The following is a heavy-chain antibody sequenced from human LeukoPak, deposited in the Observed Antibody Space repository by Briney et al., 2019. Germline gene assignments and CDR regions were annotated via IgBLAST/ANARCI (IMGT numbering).Heavy chain of an antibody. V-gene: IGHV5-51*01. CDR1: GYTFSSNW. D-gene: IGHD2-2*01. J-gene: IGHJ4*02. CDR3: ASPPTRECSSISCPLSY. Sequence: GESLKISCQGSGYTFSSNWIGWVRQMPGKGLEWLGFISPRDSDTRYSPSFQGQVTITADKSISTAYLQWSSLKASDTAMYYCASPPTRECSSISCPLSYWGQGTLVTVSS. CDR2: ISPRDSDT.